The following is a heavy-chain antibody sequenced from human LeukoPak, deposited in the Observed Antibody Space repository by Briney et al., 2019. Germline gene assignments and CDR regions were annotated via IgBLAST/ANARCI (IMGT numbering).Heavy chain of an antibody. Sequence: PSETLSLTCTVSGGSISSGGYYWSWIRQPPGKGLEWIGYIYHSGSTYYNPSLKSRVTISVDRSKNQFSLKLSSVTAADTAVYYCARGPYPGLVIPSYFDYWGQGTLVTVSS. CDR2: IYHSGST. CDR3: ARGPYPGLVIPSYFDY. J-gene: IGHJ4*02. D-gene: IGHD3/OR15-3a*01. CDR1: GGSISSGGYY. V-gene: IGHV4-30-2*01.